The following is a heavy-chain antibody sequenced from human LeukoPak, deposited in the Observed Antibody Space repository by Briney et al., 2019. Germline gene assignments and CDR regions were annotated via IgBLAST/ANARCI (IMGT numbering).Heavy chain of an antibody. CDR3: ARKGYYDSSGYYMGDRFDY. J-gene: IGHJ4*02. CDR1: GGSISSGGYS. Sequence: SETLSLTCAVSGGSISSGGYSWSWIRQPPGKGLEWIGYIYHSGSTYYNPSLKSRVTISVDTSKNQFSLKLSSVTAADTAVYYCARKGYYDSSGYYMGDRFDYWGQGTLVTVSS. CDR2: IYHSGST. D-gene: IGHD3-22*01. V-gene: IGHV4-30-2*01.